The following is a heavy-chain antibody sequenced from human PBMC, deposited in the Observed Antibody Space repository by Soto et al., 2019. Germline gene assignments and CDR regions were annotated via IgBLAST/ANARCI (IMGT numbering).Heavy chain of an antibody. V-gene: IGHV4-39*01. CDR3: AGQTFTIAAASYGRSNWFDP. CDR2: IYFTGNT. J-gene: IGHJ5*02. Sequence: SETLSLTCTASCGSITSSSHFWGWVRQPPGKGLEWIGTIYFTGNTYYTPSLKSRLTMSIDTSKNEFSLRLNSVTAADTAVYYRAGQTFTIAAASYGRSNWFDPWGPGTLVTVSS. D-gene: IGHD6-25*01. CDR1: CGSITSSSHF.